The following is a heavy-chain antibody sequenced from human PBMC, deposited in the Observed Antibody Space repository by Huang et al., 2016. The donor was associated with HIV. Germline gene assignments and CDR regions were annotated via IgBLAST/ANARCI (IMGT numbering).Heavy chain of an antibody. V-gene: IGHV3-53*01. D-gene: IGHD3-16*02. CDR1: GFTVSSHY. CDR2: IHIGGST. CDR3: AREGQAQGYRMGSWDY. Sequence: EVQLVESGGGLIEPGGSLSLSCAASGFTVSSHYMSWVRQAPGKGPEWGSAIHIGGSTYYRDSVNGRFTISRDNSKNTLYLQMSSLRVEDTAIYYCAREGQAQGYRMGSWDYWGQGTLVAVSS. J-gene: IGHJ4*02.